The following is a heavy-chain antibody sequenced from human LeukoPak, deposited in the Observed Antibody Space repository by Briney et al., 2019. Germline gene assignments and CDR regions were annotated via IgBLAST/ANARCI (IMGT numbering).Heavy chain of an antibody. V-gene: IGHV4-59*10. CDR3: ARYIMGTMEEC. J-gene: IGHJ4*02. D-gene: IGHD5-12*01. CDR2: IYTSGST. Sequence: PSETLSLTCAVYGGSFSGYYWSWIRQPAGKGLEWIGRIYTSGSTNYNPSLKSRLTISVDTSKNQFSLKLSSVTAADTAMYYCARYIMGTMEECWGQGTLVTVSS. CDR1: GGSFSGYY.